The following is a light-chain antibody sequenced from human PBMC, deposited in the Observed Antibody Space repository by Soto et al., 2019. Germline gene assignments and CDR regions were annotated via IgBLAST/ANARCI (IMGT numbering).Light chain of an antibody. J-gene: IGKJ1*01. V-gene: IGKV4-1*01. CDR3: LQYYTTPQA. Sequence: DIVMTQSPDSLAVSLGERATIDCKSSQSVLHSSNNKNYLAWFQQKSGQPPRLLIYWASTRDSGVPDRFSGRGSETDFTLTISSLQAEDVAVYYCLQYYTTPQAFGQRTKVEI. CDR1: QSVLHSSNNKNY. CDR2: WAS.